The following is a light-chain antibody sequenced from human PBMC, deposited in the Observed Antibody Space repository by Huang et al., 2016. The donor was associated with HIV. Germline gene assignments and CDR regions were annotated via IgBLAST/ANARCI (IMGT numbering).Light chain of an antibody. J-gene: IGKJ3*01. CDR2: DAS. CDR1: QSVSIY. CDR3: QQRSNWPFT. V-gene: IGKV3-11*01. Sequence: ETVLTQSPATLSLSPGERASLSCRASQSVSIYLAWYQQKPGQAPRLLIYDASNRATGIPVRFSGSGSGTDFTLTISSLEPEDFAVYYCQQRSNWPFTCGPGTKVEVK.